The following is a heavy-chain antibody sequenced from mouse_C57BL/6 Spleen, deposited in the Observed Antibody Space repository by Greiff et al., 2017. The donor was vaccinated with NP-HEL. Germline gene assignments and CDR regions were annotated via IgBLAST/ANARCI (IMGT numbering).Heavy chain of an antibody. J-gene: IGHJ3*01. D-gene: IGHD1-1*01. Sequence: VQLKESGPELVKPGASVKISCKASGYTFTDYNMDWVKQSPGQSLEWIGDINPNNGGTNYNQKFKGKATLTADKSSSTAYMELRSLTSEDSAVSYDAGKYYGSRYDGFAYWGQGTLVTVSA. CDR2: INPNNGGT. V-gene: IGHV1-18*01. CDR1: GYTFTDYN. CDR3: AGKYYGSRYDGFAY.